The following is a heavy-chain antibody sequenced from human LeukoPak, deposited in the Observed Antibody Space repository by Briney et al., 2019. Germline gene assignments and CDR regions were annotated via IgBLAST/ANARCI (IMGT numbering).Heavy chain of an antibody. CDR3: ASPDNGDY. D-gene: IGHD1-1*01. Sequence: PGGSLTLSCAASGFTFSSSGMHWVRQAPGKGPEWVAMIWSDGIKADYADSVKGRFIISRDNFKNTVYLQMNSLTADDTAVYFCASPDNGDYWGQGTLVTVSS. J-gene: IGHJ4*02. CDR2: IWSDGIKA. CDR1: GFTFSSSG. V-gene: IGHV3-33*01.